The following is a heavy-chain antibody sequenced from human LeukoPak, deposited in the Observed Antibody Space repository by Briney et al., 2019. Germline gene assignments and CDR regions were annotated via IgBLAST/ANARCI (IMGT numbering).Heavy chain of an antibody. CDR3: ARDEGWVTMVRGVIPFDY. Sequence: GGSLRLSCAASGFTFSSYWMSWVRQAPGKGLEWVANIKQDGSEKYYVDSVKGRFTISRDNAKNSLYLQMNSLRAEDTAVYYCARDEGWVTMVRGVIPFDYWGQGTLVTVSS. CDR1: GFTFSSYW. CDR2: IKQDGSEK. J-gene: IGHJ4*02. V-gene: IGHV3-7*01. D-gene: IGHD3-10*01.